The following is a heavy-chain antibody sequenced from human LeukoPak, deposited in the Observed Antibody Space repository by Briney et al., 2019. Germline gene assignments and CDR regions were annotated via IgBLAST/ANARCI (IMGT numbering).Heavy chain of an antibody. CDR2: ISSSGTTI. CDR1: GFTFSSFE. D-gene: IGHD1-1*01. J-gene: IGHJ5*02. Sequence: GGSLRLSCAASGFTFSSFEMNWVRQAPGKGLEWLSYISSSGTTIYYADSLQGRFTVSRDNAKNSLYLQMNSLRAEDTAVYYCARVRTRTTNWFDPWGQGTLVTVSS. CDR3: ARVRTRTTNWFDP. V-gene: IGHV3-48*03.